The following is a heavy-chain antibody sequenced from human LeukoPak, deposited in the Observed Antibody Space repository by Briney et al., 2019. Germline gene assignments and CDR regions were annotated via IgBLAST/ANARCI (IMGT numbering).Heavy chain of an antibody. J-gene: IGHJ6*02. V-gene: IGHV3-23*01. CDR3: ARDQLLWFGSDYYYYYGMDV. CDR2: ISGSGGST. D-gene: IGHD3-10*01. CDR1: GFTFSSYA. Sequence: PGGSLRLSCAASGFTFSSYAMSWVRQAPGKGLEWVSAISGSGGSTYYADSVKGRFTISRDNAKNSLYLQMNSLRAEDTAVYYCARDQLLWFGSDYYYYYGMDVWGQGTTVTVSS.